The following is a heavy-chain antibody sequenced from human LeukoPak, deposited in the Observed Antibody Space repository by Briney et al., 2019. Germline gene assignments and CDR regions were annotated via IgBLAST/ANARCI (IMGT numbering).Heavy chain of an antibody. D-gene: IGHD5-18*01. Sequence: GGSLRLSCAASGFPFSGYSMNWVRQAPGKGQEWVSYISGSSSIIYYADSVKGRFTISRDNSKNTLYLQMNSLRAEDTAVYYCAKGGADTAYYMDVWGKGTTVTVSS. CDR3: AKGGADTAYYMDV. J-gene: IGHJ6*03. CDR2: ISGSSSII. V-gene: IGHV3-48*01. CDR1: GFPFSGYS.